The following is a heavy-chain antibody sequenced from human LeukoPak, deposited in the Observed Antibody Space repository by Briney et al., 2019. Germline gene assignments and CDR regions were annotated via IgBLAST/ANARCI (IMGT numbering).Heavy chain of an antibody. J-gene: IGHJ6*03. CDR3: ARGRLVAARHYYYMDV. CDR2: INHSGST. Sequence: SETLSPTCAVYGGSFSGYYWSWIRQPPGKGLEWIGEINHSGSTNYNPSLKSRVTISVDTSKNQFSLKLSSVTAADTAVYYCARGRLVAARHYYYMDVWGKGTTVTVSS. CDR1: GGSFSGYY. D-gene: IGHD6-6*01. V-gene: IGHV4-34*01.